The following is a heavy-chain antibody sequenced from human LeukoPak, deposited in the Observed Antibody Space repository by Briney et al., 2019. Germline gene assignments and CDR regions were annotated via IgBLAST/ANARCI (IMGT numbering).Heavy chain of an antibody. Sequence: SETLSLTCTVSGGSISNYYWSWIRQPPGKGLEWIGYIYYSGSTNYNPSLKSRVTISVDTSKNQFSLKLRSVTAADPAVNNCARVRGSSSYYYYSYMDVWGKGTPVTVSS. CDR3: ARVRGSSSYYYYSYMDV. CDR2: IYYSGST. D-gene: IGHD6-6*01. V-gene: IGHV4-59*01. J-gene: IGHJ6*03. CDR1: GGSISNYY.